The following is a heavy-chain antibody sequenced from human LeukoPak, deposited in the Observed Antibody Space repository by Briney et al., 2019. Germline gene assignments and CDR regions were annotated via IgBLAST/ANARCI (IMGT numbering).Heavy chain of an antibody. CDR2: ISGTGTNT. Sequence: TGGSLRLSCAASGFTFSTYAMSWVRQAPGKGLEWVSSISGTGTNTYYADSVKGRFTISRDNAKNSLYLQMNSLRAEDTAVYYCARETLPYYYDSSGYYPYWGQGTLVAVSS. CDR1: GFTFSTYA. V-gene: IGHV3-21*01. CDR3: ARETLPYYYDSSGYYPY. D-gene: IGHD3-22*01. J-gene: IGHJ4*02.